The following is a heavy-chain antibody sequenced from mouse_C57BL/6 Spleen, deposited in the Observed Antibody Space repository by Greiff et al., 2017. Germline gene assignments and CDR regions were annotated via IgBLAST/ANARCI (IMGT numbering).Heavy chain of an antibody. V-gene: IGHV1-54*01. J-gene: IGHJ2*01. CDR1: GYAFTNYL. CDR2: INPGSGGT. Sequence: QVQLQQSGAELVRPGTSVKVSCKASGYAFTNYLIEWVQQRPGQGLEWIGVINPGSGGTNNNEKFKGKATMTADKSSSTAYMQLSSLTSEDSAVYFCARPGYYGSSPYYFGCWGQGTTLTVSS. D-gene: IGHD1-1*01. CDR3: ARPGYYGSSPYYFGC.